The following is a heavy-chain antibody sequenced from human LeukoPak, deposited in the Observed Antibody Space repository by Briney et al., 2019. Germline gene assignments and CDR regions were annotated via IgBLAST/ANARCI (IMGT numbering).Heavy chain of an antibody. J-gene: IGHJ4*02. CDR1: GFTFSSYA. CDR3: AREGPYYFDY. V-gene: IGHV3-30*04. CDR2: ISYDGSNK. Sequence: GGSLRLSCAASGFTFSSYAMHWVRQAPGRGLEWVAVISYDGSNKYYADSVKGRFTISRDNSKNTLYLQMNSLRAEDTAVYYCAREGPYYFDYWGQGAQVTVSS.